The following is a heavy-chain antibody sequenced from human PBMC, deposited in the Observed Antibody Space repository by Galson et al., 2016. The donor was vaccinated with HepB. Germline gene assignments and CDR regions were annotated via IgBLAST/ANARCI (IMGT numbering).Heavy chain of an antibody. J-gene: IGHJ4*02. D-gene: IGHD6-13*01. CDR3: AREMHVAAAAAFDF. V-gene: IGHV3-33*08. CDR1: GFTFTTYW. CDR2: IWHDGSNK. Sequence: SLRLSCAASGFTFTTYWMTWVRQAPGKGLEWVALIWHDGSNKYYADSVKGRFTISRDNPKNTLYLQMNSLKVEDTAVYYCAREMHVAAAAAFDFWGRGTLVTVSS.